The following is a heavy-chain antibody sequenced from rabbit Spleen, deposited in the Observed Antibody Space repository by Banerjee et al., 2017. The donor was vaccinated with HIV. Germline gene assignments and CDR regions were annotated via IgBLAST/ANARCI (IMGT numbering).Heavy chain of an antibody. D-gene: IGHD4-1*01. CDR3: ARDRSSAWGAPFDLNYYFNL. CDR2: IDTGSSGFT. Sequence: QSLEESGGDLVKPGASLTLTCTASGFSFSNNYYMCWVRQAPGKGLEWIVCIDTGSSGFTYFASWAKGRFTISKTSSTTVTLQMTSLTAADTATYFCARDRSSAWGAPFDLNYYFNLWGPGTLVTVS. J-gene: IGHJ4*01. CDR1: GFSFSNNYY. V-gene: IGHV1S40*01.